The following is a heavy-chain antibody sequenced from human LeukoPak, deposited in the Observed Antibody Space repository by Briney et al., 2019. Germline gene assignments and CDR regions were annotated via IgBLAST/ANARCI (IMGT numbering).Heavy chain of an antibody. J-gene: IGHJ6*03. CDR2: LSDSGSYM. Sequence: PGGSLRLSCAASGFTFSSYTMNWVRQAPGKGLEWVSSLSDSGSYMYYADSVKGRFTISRDNAKDSVYLHLNNLRAEDTAVYYCARDPTYRSSGSYSTNYYYYMDVWGKGTTVTVSS. V-gene: IGHV3-21*01. D-gene: IGHD1-26*01. CDR3: ARDPTYRSSGSYSTNYYYYMDV. CDR1: GFTFSSYT.